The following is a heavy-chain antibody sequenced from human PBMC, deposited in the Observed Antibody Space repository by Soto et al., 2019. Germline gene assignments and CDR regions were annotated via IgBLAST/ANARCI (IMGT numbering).Heavy chain of an antibody. CDR3: ARHRDSAVAGTPGAFDI. J-gene: IGHJ3*02. CDR2: IYYSGST. Sequence: SETLSLTCTVSGGSISSSSYYWGWIRQPPGKGLEWIGSIYYSGSTYYNPSLKSRVTISVDTSKNQFSLKLSSVTAADTAVYYCARHRDSAVAGTPGAFDIWGQGTMVTVSS. CDR1: GGSISSSSYY. D-gene: IGHD6-19*01. V-gene: IGHV4-39*01.